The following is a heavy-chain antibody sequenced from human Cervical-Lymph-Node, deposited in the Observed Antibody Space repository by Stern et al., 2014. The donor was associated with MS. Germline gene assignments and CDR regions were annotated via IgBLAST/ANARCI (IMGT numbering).Heavy chain of an antibody. CDR3: ATLAYCGGDCYVGFDY. Sequence: DQLVEYGPGLVKPSQTLSLTCTVSGGSISSGGYYWSWIRQHPGKGLEWIGYIYYSGRTYYNPSLKSRVTISVDTSKNQFSLKLSSVTAADTAVYYCATLAYCGGDCYVGFDYWGQGTLVTVSS. V-gene: IGHV4-31*03. D-gene: IGHD2-21*02. J-gene: IGHJ4*02. CDR2: IYYSGRT. CDR1: GGSISSGGYY.